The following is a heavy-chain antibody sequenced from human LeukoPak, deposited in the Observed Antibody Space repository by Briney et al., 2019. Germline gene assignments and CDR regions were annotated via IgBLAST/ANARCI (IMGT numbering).Heavy chain of an antibody. CDR2: IFNGGST. D-gene: IGHD3-10*01. CDR1: GFTVSSKY. CDR3: ARDLFASGSYYNFFDY. J-gene: IGHJ4*02. Sequence: QPGGSLRLSCAASGFTVSSKYMSWVRQAPGKGLEWVSVIFNGGSTYYADSVKGRFTTSTDNSKNMLYLQMNSLRAEDTAVYYCARDLFASGSYYNFFDYWAQGTLVTVSS. V-gene: IGHV3-66*01.